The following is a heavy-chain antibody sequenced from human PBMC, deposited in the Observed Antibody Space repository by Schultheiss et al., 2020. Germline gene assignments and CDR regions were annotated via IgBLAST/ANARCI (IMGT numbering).Heavy chain of an antibody. J-gene: IGHJ4*02. Sequence: GGSLRLSCAASGFTFSSYWMSWVRQAPGKGLEWVSYITSSGSTIYYADSVKGRFTISRDNAKNSLFLQMDSLRDEDTAVYYCARFRGNYYYYDYWGQGTLVTVSS. CDR2: ITSSGSTI. D-gene: IGHD1-26*01. CDR1: GFTFSSYW. CDR3: ARFRGNYYYYDY. V-gene: IGHV3-48*02.